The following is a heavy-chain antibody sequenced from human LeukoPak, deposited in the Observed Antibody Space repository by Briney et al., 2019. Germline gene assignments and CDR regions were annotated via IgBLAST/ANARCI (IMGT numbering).Heavy chain of an antibody. CDR2: IGIDTITI. CDR1: GFTFTSHT. J-gene: IGHJ6*03. V-gene: IGHV3-21*01. Sequence: GGSLRLSCAASGFTFTSHTMNWVRQAPGKGLEWVSSIGIDTITIYYADSVKGRFTISRDNAKNTLYLQLNSLRAEDTAVYYCVKDYYYYYMDVWGNGTTVTVS. CDR3: VKDYYYYYMDV.